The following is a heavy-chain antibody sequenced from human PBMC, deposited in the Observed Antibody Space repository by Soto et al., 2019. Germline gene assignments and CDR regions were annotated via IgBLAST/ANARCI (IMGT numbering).Heavy chain of an antibody. CDR3: AKYGDYGYCYYGMDV. CDR2: ISGSGGST. CDR1: GFTFSSYA. J-gene: IGHJ6*02. D-gene: IGHD4-17*01. V-gene: IGHV3-23*01. Sequence: GGSLRLSCAASGFTFSSYAMSWVRQAPEKGLEWVSAISGSGGSTYYADSVKGRFTISRDNSKNTLYLQMNSLRAEGTAVYYCAKYGDYGYCYYGMDVWGQGTTVTVSS.